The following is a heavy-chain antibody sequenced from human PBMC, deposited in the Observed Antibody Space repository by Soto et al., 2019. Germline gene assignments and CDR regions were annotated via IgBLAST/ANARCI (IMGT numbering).Heavy chain of an antibody. D-gene: IGHD3-9*01. CDR1: GFTPTTTS. CDR2: ISGTASRT. Sequence: EVQLLESGGGLVLPGGSLRLSCAGSGFTPTTTSLSWVRQPPGKGLEWVTTISGTASRTYYVDSVKGRFFISRDNSKNTVTLQMNNLILDDTAVYYCATSFRYFDNWGQGTRVTVSS. J-gene: IGHJ4*02. V-gene: IGHV3-23*01. CDR3: ATSFRYFDN.